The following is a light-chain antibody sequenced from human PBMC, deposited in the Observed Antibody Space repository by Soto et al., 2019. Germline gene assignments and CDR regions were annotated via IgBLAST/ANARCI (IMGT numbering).Light chain of an antibody. J-gene: IGKJ2*01. CDR1: QSINSW. V-gene: IGKV1-5*03. CDR2: KAS. CDR3: QQYNSYSVP. Sequence: DIQMTQSPSTLSASVGDRVTITCRASQSINSWLAWYQQKPGKAPKLLIYKASSLESGVPSRFSGSGSGTEFTLTISSLQPDDFATYYCQQYNSYSVPFGQGTKLDIK.